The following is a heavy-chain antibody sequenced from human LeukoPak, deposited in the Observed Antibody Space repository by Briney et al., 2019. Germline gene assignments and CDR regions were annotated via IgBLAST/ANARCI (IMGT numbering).Heavy chain of an antibody. CDR3: ARGPYYYDSSGYYLY. V-gene: IGHV3-74*01. Sequence: PGGSLRLSCAASGFTFSSYWMHWVRQAPGKGLVWVSRINSDGSSTSYADSVKGRFTISRDNAKNTLYLQMNSLRAEDTAVYYCARGPYYYDSSGYYLYRGQGTLVTVSS. J-gene: IGHJ4*02. D-gene: IGHD3-22*01. CDR2: INSDGSST. CDR1: GFTFSSYW.